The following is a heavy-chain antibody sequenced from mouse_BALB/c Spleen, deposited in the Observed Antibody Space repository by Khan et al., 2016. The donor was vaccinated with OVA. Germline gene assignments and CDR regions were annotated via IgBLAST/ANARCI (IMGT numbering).Heavy chain of an antibody. CDR2: FFPNSGGS. CDR1: GYTFTDYN. Sequence: EVQLQESGPEVVKPGASVKISCKASGYTFTDYNMDWLRQRHGKSLEWIGYFFPNSGGSGYNQKFKTKATLTVDISSSTAYMDLRSLTSEDSAVYYCGGSGYGSFAVWGQGTLVTVSA. V-gene: IGHV1S29*02. D-gene: IGHD1-2*01. J-gene: IGHJ3*01. CDR3: GGSGYGSFAV.